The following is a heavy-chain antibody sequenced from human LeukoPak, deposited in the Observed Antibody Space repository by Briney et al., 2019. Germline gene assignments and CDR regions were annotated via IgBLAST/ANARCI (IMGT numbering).Heavy chain of an antibody. CDR1: GFTFSSYT. Sequence: GGSLRLSCAVSGFTFSSYTMTWVRQAPGKGLEWVSSISSSSSYIYYGDSVKGRLTISRDNAKNSLYLQMNSLRVEDTAVYYCARGGDGYNSPFDYWGQGTPVTVFS. D-gene: IGHD5-24*01. CDR3: ARGGDGYNSPFDY. V-gene: IGHV3-21*01. CDR2: ISSSSSYI. J-gene: IGHJ4*02.